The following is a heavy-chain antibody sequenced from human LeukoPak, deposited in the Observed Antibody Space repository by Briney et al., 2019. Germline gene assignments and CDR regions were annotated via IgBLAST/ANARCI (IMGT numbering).Heavy chain of an antibody. CDR3: AREQSGGSGSYSVDY. J-gene: IGHJ4*02. Sequence: TSEALSLTCTVSGGSISSYYWSWIRQPAGKGLEWIGRIYTSGSTNYNPSLKSRVTMSVDTSKNQFSLKLSSVTAADTAVYYCAREQSGGSGSYSVDYWGQGTLVTVSS. CDR2: IYTSGST. CDR1: GGSISSYY. V-gene: IGHV4-4*07. D-gene: IGHD3-10*01.